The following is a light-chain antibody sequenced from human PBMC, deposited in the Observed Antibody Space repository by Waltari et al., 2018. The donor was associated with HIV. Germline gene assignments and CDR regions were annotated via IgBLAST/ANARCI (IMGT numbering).Light chain of an antibody. CDR3: QSYDSSLSGYV. CDR1: SSNLGAGHP. J-gene: IGLJ1*01. Sequence: QSVLTQPPSVXGAPGQRVTISCTGSSSNLGAGHPVIWYRQLPGTAPKLLIYSXXXRPSGVPDRFSXSXXXTXXSLAITXLQADDEADYYCQSYDSSLSGYVFGTGTKVTVL. CDR2: SXX. V-gene: IGLV1-40*01.